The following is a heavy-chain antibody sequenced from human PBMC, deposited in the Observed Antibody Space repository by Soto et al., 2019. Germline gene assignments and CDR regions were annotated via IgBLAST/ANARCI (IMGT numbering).Heavy chain of an antibody. V-gene: IGHV1-3*01. J-gene: IGHJ4*02. CDR2: VNAGNDNT. D-gene: IGHD5-18*01. CDR3: AREVPYGYSRFDY. CDR1: GYTFTNNV. Sequence: ASVKVSCKTSGYTFTNNVIHWVRQAPGQRLEWIGWVNAGNDNTKWSREFQGRLTLTKDASATTAYMELGSLTPEDTAIYFCAREVPYGYSRFDYWGQGTLVTVSS.